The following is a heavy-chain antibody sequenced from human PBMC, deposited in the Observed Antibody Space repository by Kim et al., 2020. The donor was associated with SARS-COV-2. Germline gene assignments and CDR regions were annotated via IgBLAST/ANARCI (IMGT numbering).Heavy chain of an antibody. CDR2: INKDGSET. D-gene: IGHD2-15*01. CDR3: VRWSGMTC. CDR1: GFSFFNFW. J-gene: IGHJ4*02. V-gene: IGHV3-7*01. Sequence: GGSLRLSCAAAGFSFFNFWASWIRQAPGKGLEWVAHINKDGSETYYVDSVKGRFTISRDNAKNGLYLQMSSLRAEDTAVYYCVRWSGMTCWGQGTLVTVPS.